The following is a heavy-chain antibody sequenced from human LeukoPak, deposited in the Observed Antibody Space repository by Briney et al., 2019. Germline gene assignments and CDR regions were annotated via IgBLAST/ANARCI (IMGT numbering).Heavy chain of an antibody. CDR1: GFTVRTHS. CDR2: IYSGGIT. D-gene: IGHD2-21*01. CDR3: ASAREYCGSAECYDYFQY. V-gene: IGHV3-53*01. Sequence: PGGSLGLSCTAAGFTVRTHSMSWVRQAPGKGLVGASVIYSGGITYYADTVNGQFTHSRDSSKNTLFLQMNSLRAEDTALYYCASAREYCGSAECYDYFQYWGQGTLVTVSS. J-gene: IGHJ1*01.